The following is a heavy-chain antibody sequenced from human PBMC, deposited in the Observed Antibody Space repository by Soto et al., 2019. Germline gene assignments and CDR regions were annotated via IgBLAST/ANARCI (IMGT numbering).Heavy chain of an antibody. CDR1: GASISSTNW. D-gene: IGHD2-15*01. V-gene: IGHV4-4*02. Sequence: QVQLQESGPRLVKPSGTLSLTCAVSGASISSTNWWTWVRQPPGKGLEWIGEIYHTGSTKYNPSLKSRVTISLDKSNNQFSLNLSSVTAAATAVYYCATLPPRIVVVVLPIPTWGQGTLVIVSS. CDR2: IYHTGST. CDR3: ATLPPRIVVVVLPIPT. J-gene: IGHJ4*02.